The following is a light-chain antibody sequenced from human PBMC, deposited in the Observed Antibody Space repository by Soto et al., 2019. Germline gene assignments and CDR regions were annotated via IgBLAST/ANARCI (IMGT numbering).Light chain of an antibody. CDR3: HQYNEWPRGT. J-gene: IGKJ1*01. V-gene: IGKV3D-15*01. Sequence: DILMTQSPATVSVSLGDSVSLSCRANESIANNLAWYQQKPGQPPRLLIYSASTRAPGIPARVSGGGSGTQFSLTISSLQSEEFAFYCCHQYNEWPRGTFGPGTKVEV. CDR2: SAS. CDR1: ESIANN.